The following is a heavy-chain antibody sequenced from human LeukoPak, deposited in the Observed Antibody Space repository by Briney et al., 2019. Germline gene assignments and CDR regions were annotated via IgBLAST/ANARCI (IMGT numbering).Heavy chain of an antibody. D-gene: IGHD3-10*01. V-gene: IGHV3-74*01. CDR1: GFTFNTYW. CDR3: AKGAYGSGTMGNWFDP. CDR2: IDNDGSDT. J-gene: IGHJ5*02. Sequence: GGSLRLSCGASGFTFNTYWLHWVRQAPGKGLVWVSRIDNDGSDTIYADSVKGRFTISRDNAKSTLYLQMNSLKAEDTAVYYCAKGAYGSGTMGNWFDPWGQGTLVTVSS.